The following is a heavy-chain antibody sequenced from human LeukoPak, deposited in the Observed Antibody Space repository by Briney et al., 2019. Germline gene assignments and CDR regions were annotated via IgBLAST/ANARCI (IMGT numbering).Heavy chain of an antibody. V-gene: IGHV1-2*06. CDR3: ARETYNGRYYYFDY. CDR1: GYTFTSYY. D-gene: IGHD1-26*01. Sequence: ASVTVSCKASGYTFTSYYIHWVRQAPGQGLEWMGRINPKSGGTNHAQKFQGRVTMTRDTSISTAYMELSSLRSDDTAVYFCARETYNGRYYYFDYWGQGTLVTVSS. J-gene: IGHJ4*02. CDR2: INPKSGGT.